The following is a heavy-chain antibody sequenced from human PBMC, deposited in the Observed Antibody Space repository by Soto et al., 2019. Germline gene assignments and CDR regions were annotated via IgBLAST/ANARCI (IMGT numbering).Heavy chain of an antibody. CDR1: GFSLSTSGVG. J-gene: IGHJ4*02. D-gene: IGHD6-19*01. Sequence: QITLKESGPTLVKPTQTLTLTCTFSGFSLSTSGVGVGWIRQPPGKALEWLALIYWDDDKRYSPSRKSRLTLTKDTAKNQVVLTMTNMDPVDTATCACAHAHGWYDFDYWGQGTLVTVSS. CDR2: IYWDDDK. V-gene: IGHV2-5*02. CDR3: AHAHGWYDFDY.